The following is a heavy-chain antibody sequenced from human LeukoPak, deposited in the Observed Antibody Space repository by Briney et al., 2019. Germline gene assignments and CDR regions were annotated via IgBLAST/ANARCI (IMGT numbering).Heavy chain of an antibody. CDR2: INPSGGST. J-gene: IGHJ4*02. D-gene: IGHD1/OR15-1a*01. V-gene: IGHV1-46*01. CDR3: ARNTFDY. CDR1: GYTFTSYY. Sequence: ASVKVSCKASGYTFTSYYMHWVRQAPGQGLEWMGIINPSGGSTSYAQKFQGRVTMTRDTSISTAYMELSRLRSDDTAVYYCARNTFDYWGQGTLVTVSS.